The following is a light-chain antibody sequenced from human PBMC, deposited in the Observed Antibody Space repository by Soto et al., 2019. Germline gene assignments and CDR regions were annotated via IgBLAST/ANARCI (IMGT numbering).Light chain of an antibody. Sequence: EIVLTQSPGTLSLSPGERATLSCRASQSVSSTYLVWYQQKPGQAPRLLIYGATSRASGIPDRFSGSGSGTDCTLTISRLEPEDFAVYYCQQFGDSLTFGPGTKVDIK. J-gene: IGKJ3*01. V-gene: IGKV3-20*01. CDR2: GAT. CDR1: QSVSSTY. CDR3: QQFGDSLT.